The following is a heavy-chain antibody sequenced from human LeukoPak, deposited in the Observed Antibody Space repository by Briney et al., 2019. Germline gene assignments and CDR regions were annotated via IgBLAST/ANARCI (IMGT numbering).Heavy chain of an antibody. D-gene: IGHD3-22*01. CDR2: IYYSGST. CDR3: ARDGYYYDSSGYPRRFDAFDI. Sequence: SETLSLTCTVSGGSISSYYWSWIRQPPGKGLEWIGYIYYSGSTNYNPSLESRVTISVDTSKNQFSLKLSSVTAADTAVYYCARDGYYYDSSGYPRRFDAFDIWGQGTMVTVSS. V-gene: IGHV4-59*12. CDR1: GGSISSYY. J-gene: IGHJ3*02.